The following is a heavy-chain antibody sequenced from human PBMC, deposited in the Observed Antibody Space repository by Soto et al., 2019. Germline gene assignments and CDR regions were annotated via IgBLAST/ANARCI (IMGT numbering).Heavy chain of an antibody. CDR2: IIPIFGTA. CDR1: GGTFSSYA. J-gene: IGHJ4*02. CDR3: ARVGAVAGSPDY. Sequence: SVKVSCKASGGTFSSYAISWVRQAPGQGLEWMGGIIPIFGTANYAQKFQGRVTITADEYTSTAYMELSSLRSEDTAVYYCARVGAVAGSPDYWGQGTLVTVSS. D-gene: IGHD6-19*01. V-gene: IGHV1-69*13.